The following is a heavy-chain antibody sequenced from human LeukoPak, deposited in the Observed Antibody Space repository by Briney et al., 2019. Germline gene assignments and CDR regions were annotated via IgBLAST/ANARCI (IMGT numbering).Heavy chain of an antibody. CDR3: ARVHDFWSGFFDY. Sequence: GASVKVSCKASGYTFTGYYMHWVRQAPGQGLEWVGIINPLGGSTTYAHKFQDRLTMTRDTPTSTVYMELSSLRSEDTAVYYCARVHDFWSGFFDYWGQGTLVTVSS. J-gene: IGHJ4*02. D-gene: IGHD3-3*01. CDR2: INPLGGST. CDR1: GYTFTGYY. V-gene: IGHV1-46*01.